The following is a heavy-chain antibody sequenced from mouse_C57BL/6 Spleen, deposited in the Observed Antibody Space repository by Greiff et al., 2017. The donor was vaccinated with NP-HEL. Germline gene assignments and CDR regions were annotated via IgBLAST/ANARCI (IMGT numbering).Heavy chain of an antibody. CDR1: GYTFTDYY. V-gene: IGHV1-26*01. CDR3: ARGGGLRRPTDYFDY. J-gene: IGHJ2*01. CDR2: INPNNGGT. Sequence: EVQLQQSGPELVKPGASVKISCKASGYTFTDYYMNWVKQSHGKSLEWIGDINPNNGGTSYNQKFKGKATLTVDKSSSTAYMELRSLTSEDSAVYYCARGGGLRRPTDYFDYWGQGTTLTVSS. D-gene: IGHD2-4*01.